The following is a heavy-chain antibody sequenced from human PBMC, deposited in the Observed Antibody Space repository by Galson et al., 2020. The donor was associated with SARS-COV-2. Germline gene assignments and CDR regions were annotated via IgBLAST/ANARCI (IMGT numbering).Heavy chain of an antibody. J-gene: IGHJ6*02. CDR2: ISYDGSNK. Sequence: QLGESLKISCAASGFTFSSYGMHLVRQAPGKGLERVAVISYDGSNKYYADSVKGRFTISRDNSKNTLHLQKNSLRAGDTAVYYCAKDRTRGYSRGCFYYYYGMEVWGQGTSVTVSS. CDR3: AKDRTRGYSRGCFYYYYGMEV. CDR1: GFTFSSYG. D-gene: IGHD6-19*01. V-gene: IGHV3-30*18.